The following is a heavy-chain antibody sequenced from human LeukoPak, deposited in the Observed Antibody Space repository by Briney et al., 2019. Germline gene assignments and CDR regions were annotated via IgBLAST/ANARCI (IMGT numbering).Heavy chain of an antibody. D-gene: IGHD3-22*01. CDR3: ARASKITMIVVVTLDNWFDP. Sequence: ASVKVSCKASGYTFTGYYMHWVRQAPGQGLEWMGRINPNSGGTNHAQKFQGRVTMTRDTSISTAYMELSRLRSDDTAVYYCARASKITMIVVVTLDNWFDPWGQGTLVTVSS. CDR1: GYTFTGYY. CDR2: INPNSGGT. J-gene: IGHJ5*02. V-gene: IGHV1-2*06.